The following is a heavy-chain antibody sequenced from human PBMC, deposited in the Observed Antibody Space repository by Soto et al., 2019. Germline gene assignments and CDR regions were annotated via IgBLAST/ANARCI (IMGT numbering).Heavy chain of an antibody. Sequence: PGGSLRLSCAASGFTFSSYGMHWVRQAPGKGLEWVAVIWYDGSNKYYADSVKGRFTISRDNSKNTLYLQMNSLRAEDTAVYYCARTEWELRAPDYWGQGTLVTVSS. CDR3: ARTEWELRAPDY. D-gene: IGHD1-26*01. CDR1: GFTFSSYG. V-gene: IGHV3-33*01. J-gene: IGHJ4*02. CDR2: IWYDGSNK.